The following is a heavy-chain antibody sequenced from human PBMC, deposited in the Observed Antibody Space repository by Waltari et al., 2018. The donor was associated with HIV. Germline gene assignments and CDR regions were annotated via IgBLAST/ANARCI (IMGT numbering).Heavy chain of an antibody. D-gene: IGHD3-10*01. CDR3: ARGRYGSGSYRGLYYFDY. CDR1: GYTFTGSY. J-gene: IGHJ4*02. V-gene: IGHV1-2*02. Sequence: QVQLVQSGAEVKKPGASVKVSCKASGYTFTGSYMPWVRQAPGQGLEWMGWINPNSGGTNYAQKFQGRVTMTRDTSISTAYMELSRLRSDDTAVYYCARGRYGSGSYRGLYYFDYWGQGTLVTVSS. CDR2: INPNSGGT.